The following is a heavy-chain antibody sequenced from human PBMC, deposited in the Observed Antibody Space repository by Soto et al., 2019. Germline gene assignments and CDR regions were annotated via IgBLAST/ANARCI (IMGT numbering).Heavy chain of an antibody. J-gene: IGHJ4*02. Sequence: ASVKVSCKASGYTFTSYGISWVRQAPGQGLEWMGWISAYNGNTNYAQKLQGRVTMTTDTSTSTAYMELRSLRSDDTAVYYCARGSGSYYKSTSIGYWGRGTLVTVSS. V-gene: IGHV1-18*01. CDR1: GYTFTSYG. CDR2: ISAYNGNT. CDR3: ARGSGSYYKSTSIGY. D-gene: IGHD3-10*01.